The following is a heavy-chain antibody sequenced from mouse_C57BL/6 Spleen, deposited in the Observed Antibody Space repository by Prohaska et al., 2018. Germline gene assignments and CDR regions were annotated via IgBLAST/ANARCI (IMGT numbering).Heavy chain of an antibody. V-gene: IGHV6-3*01. CDR2: IRLKSYNYAT. Sequence: EVKLEESGGGLVQPGGSMKLSCVASGFTFSNYWMNWVRQSPEKGLEWVAQIRLKSYNYATHYAESVKGRFTISRDDSKSSVYLQMNNLRAEGNGNNYCKGPGSSVADWSQGITLTVTT. CDR3: KGPGSSVAD. CDR1: GFTFSNYW. D-gene: IGHD1-1*01. J-gene: IGHJ2*01.